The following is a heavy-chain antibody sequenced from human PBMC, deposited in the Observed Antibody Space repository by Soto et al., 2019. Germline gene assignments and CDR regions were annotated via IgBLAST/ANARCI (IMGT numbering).Heavy chain of an antibody. CDR3: ARGWGTTVVKLDAFDV. V-gene: IGHV3-21*01. J-gene: IGHJ3*01. CDR2: ISSGSTYK. Sequence: EVQLVESGGGLVQPGGSLRLSCAASGFTFSSYSMNWVRQAPGKGLEWVSSISSGSTYKYYADSMKGRFTISRDNTKDSLDLQMNSLRAEDTAVYYCARGWGTTVVKLDAFDVWGQGTMVTVSS. D-gene: IGHD4-17*01. CDR1: GFTFSSYS.